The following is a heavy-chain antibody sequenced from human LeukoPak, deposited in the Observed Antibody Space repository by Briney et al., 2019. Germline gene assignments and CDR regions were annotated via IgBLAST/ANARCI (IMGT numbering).Heavy chain of an antibody. J-gene: IGHJ4*02. CDR1: GYTLTELS. CDR2: FDPEDGET. D-gene: IGHD6-13*01. V-gene: IGHV1-24*01. Sequence: ASVKVSCEVSGYTLTELSMHWVRQAPGKGLEWMGGFDPEDGETIYAQKFQGRVTMTEDTSTDTAYMELSSLRSEDTAVYYCATIIYSSSWYGVDYFDYWGQGTLVTVSS. CDR3: ATIIYSSSWYGVDYFDY.